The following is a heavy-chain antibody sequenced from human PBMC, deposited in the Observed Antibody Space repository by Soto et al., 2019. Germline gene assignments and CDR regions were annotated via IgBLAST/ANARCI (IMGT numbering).Heavy chain of an antibody. CDR3: AKDLRASGARDAFDI. D-gene: IGHD1-1*01. V-gene: IGHV3-30*18. CDR2: ISFDGSNK. J-gene: IGHJ3*02. CDR1: GFTFSSYG. Sequence: GGSLRLSCAASGFTFSSYGIHWVRQAPGKGLEWVAAISFDGSNKYYADSVRGRFTISRDNSKNTLSLQMNSLRAEDTAVYYCAKDLRASGARDAFDIWGQGTMVTVSS.